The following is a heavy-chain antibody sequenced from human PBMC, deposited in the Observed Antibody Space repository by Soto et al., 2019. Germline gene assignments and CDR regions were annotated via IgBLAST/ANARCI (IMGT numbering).Heavy chain of an antibody. J-gene: IGHJ4*02. CDR1: GYTFTGYY. Sequence: ASVKVSCKASGYTFTGYYMHWVRQAPGQGLEWMGWINPNSGGTNYAQKFQGRVTMTRDTSISTAYMELSRLRSDDTAVYYCARVPHGYTPFDYWGRGTLVTVSS. CDR3: ARVPHGYTPFDY. D-gene: IGHD5-12*01. CDR2: INPNSGGT. V-gene: IGHV1-2*02.